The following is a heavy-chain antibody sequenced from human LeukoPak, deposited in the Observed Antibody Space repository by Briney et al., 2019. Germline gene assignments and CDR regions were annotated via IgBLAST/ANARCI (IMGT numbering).Heavy chain of an antibody. Sequence: ASVKVSCKASGGTFSSYAISWVRQAPGQGLEWMGRIIPIFGIANYAQKFQSRVTITADKSTSTAYMELSSLRSEDTAVYYCARAYSSGWTPANYYYYYGMDVWGQGTTVTVSS. CDR3: ARAYSSGWTPANYYYYYGMDV. D-gene: IGHD6-19*01. V-gene: IGHV1-69*04. J-gene: IGHJ6*02. CDR1: GGTFSSYA. CDR2: IIPIFGIA.